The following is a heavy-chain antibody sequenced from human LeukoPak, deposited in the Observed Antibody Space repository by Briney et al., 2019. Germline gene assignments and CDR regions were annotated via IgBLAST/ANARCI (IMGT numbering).Heavy chain of an antibody. CDR3: ARVVVGGLNDY. D-gene: IGHD1-26*01. J-gene: IGHJ4*02. Sequence: SETLSLTCTVSGSSISSGYYWGWIRQPPGKGLEWIGNMHHSGNTYYNPSLRSRVTISIDTSNNQFSLKLSSVTAADTAVYYCARVVVGGLNDYWGQGTLVTVSS. CDR1: GSSISSGYY. V-gene: IGHV4-38-2*02. CDR2: MHHSGNT.